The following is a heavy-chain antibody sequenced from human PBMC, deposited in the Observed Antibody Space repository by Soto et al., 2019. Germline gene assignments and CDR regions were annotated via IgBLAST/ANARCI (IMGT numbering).Heavy chain of an antibody. V-gene: IGHV3-30*18. Sequence: QVQLVESGGGVVQPGRSLRLSCAASGFTFSSYSMHWVRQAPGKGLEWVAVISYDGSNKYDADSVKGRFTISRDNSKNTLYLQMNSMRAEDTAVYYCSKDVGSYYYDSSGYSGTYYDYCMDVWGQGTTVTVSS. J-gene: IGHJ6*02. D-gene: IGHD3-22*01. CDR3: SKDVGSYYYDSSGYSGTYYDYCMDV. CDR2: ISYDGSNK. CDR1: GFTFSSYS.